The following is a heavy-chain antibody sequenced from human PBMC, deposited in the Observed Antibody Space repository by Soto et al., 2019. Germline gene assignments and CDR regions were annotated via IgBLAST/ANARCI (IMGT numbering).Heavy chain of an antibody. CDR2: IIPVFGTA. Sequence: QVQLVQSGADVKKPGSSEKVSCKASGGSLSNYGISWVRQAPGQGLEWMGGIIPVFGTANYAQKFQGRVTITADESTSIVYMDVTSLRSEDTAVYYCARGDATKIVVTTYYAMDVWGQGTTVTVSS. V-gene: IGHV1-69*12. CDR3: ARGDATKIVVTTYYAMDV. CDR1: GGSLSNYG. J-gene: IGHJ6*02. D-gene: IGHD3-9*01.